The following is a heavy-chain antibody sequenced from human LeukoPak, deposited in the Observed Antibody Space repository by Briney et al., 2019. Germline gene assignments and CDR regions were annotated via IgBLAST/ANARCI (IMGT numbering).Heavy chain of an antibody. CDR1: GFTFSDYG. D-gene: IGHD2-21*02. CDR2: IGSSGTTI. CDR3: AKPWGSYCGGDCYYDY. Sequence: PGGSLRLSCAASGFTFSDYGMNWVRQAPGKGLEWVSYIGSSGTTIFYADSVKGRFSISRDNSKNTLYLQMNSLRAEDTAVYYCAKPWGSYCGGDCYYDYWGQGTLVTVSS. J-gene: IGHJ4*02. V-gene: IGHV3-48*03.